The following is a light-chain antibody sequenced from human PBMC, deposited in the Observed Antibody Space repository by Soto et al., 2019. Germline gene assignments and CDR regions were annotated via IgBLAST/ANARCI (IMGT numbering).Light chain of an antibody. CDR2: KAS. J-gene: IGKJ1*01. CDR1: QSISSW. CDR3: QQYNSYLWT. V-gene: IGKV1-5*03. Sequence: DIQMTQSPSTLSASVGDRVTITCRASQSISSWLAWYQQKPGKAPKLLIYKASSLESGVPSRFSGCGSGTEFTLNISSLQPDDFATYYCQQYNSYLWTFGQGTKVEIK.